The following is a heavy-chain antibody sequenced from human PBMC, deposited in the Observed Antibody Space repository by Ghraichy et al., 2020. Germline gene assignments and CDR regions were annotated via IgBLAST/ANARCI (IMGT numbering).Heavy chain of an antibody. CDR1: GFTFSSYW. V-gene: IGHV3-74*01. D-gene: IGHD1-26*01. CDR2: LNTDGSNM. J-gene: IGHJ3*01. Sequence: GGSLRLSCAASGFTFSSYWMHWVRQGPGMGLVWVSRLNTDGSNMHYAESVEGRFTISRDNAQNTVYLQMNSLRAEDTAVYFCARGRLGADRSTFNLWGQGTMVTVSS. CDR3: ARGRLGADRSTFNL.